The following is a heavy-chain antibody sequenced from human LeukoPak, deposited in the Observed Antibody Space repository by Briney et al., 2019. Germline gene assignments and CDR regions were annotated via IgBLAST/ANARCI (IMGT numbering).Heavy chain of an antibody. CDR3: ARGRATTISY. Sequence: ASVKVSCKASGYTFTGYYIHWVRQARGKGLEYMGRINTNNGGTTYAKKFQGRVTMTRDTSISTAYMELSRLRFDDTASYYCARGRATTISYWAQGTLVTVSS. CDR1: GYTFTGYY. J-gene: IGHJ4*02. V-gene: IGHV1-2*06. D-gene: IGHD1-26*01. CDR2: INTNNGGT.